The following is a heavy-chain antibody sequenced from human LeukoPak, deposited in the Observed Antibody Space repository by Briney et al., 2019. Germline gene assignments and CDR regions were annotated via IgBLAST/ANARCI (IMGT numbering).Heavy chain of an antibody. J-gene: IGHJ4*02. CDR2: ISGSGSSR. V-gene: IGHV3-23*01. CDR1: GFIFSSYA. Sequence: GGSLRLSCAASGFIFSSYALTWVRQAPGKGLEWVSVISGSGSSRYYADSVKGRFTSSRDNSKNTVFLQMNSLRVEDTAIYYCAKDIAAAGDYWGQGTLVTVSS. D-gene: IGHD6-13*01. CDR3: AKDIAAAGDY.